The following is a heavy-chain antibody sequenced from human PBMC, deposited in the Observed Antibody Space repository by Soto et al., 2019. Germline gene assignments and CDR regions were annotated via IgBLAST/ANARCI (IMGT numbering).Heavy chain of an antibody. V-gene: IGHV5-10-1*01. J-gene: IGHJ6*02. CDR1: GYSFTSYW. D-gene: IGHD3-3*01. Sequence: PGESLKISCKGSGYSFTSYWISWVRQMPGKGLEWMGRIDPSDSYTNYSPSFQGHVTISADKSISTAYLQWSSLKASDTAMYYCARRERDDFWRDGNYYYGMDVWGQGTTVTSP. CDR3: ARRERDDFWRDGNYYYGMDV. CDR2: IDPSDSYT.